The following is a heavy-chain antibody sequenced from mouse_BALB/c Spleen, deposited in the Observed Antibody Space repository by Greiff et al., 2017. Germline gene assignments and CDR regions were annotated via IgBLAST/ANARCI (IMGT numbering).Heavy chain of an antibody. CDR1: GYTFSSYW. CDR2: ILPGSGST. J-gene: IGHJ3*01. CDR3: ARWMITGAY. D-gene: IGHD2-4*01. V-gene: IGHV1-9*01. Sequence: QVQLKQSGAELMKPGASVKISCKATGYTFSSYWIEWVKQRPGHGLEWIGEILPGSGSTNYNEKFKGKATFTADTSSNTAYMQLSSLTSEDSAVYYCARWMITGAYWGQGTLVTVSA.